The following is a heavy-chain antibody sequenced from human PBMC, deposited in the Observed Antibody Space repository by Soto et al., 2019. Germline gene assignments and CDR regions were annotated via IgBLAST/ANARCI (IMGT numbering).Heavy chain of an antibody. V-gene: IGHV4-59*08. D-gene: IGHD1-1*01. CDR2: IYYSGST. Sequence: QVQLQESGPGLVKPSENLSLTCTVSGGSISSYYWSWIRQPPGKGLEWIGYIYYSGSTNYNPSLKSRVTISVDTSKNQFSLMLSSVTAADTAVYYCARRYGYSFDYWGQGTLVTVSS. CDR1: GGSISSYY. J-gene: IGHJ4*02. CDR3: ARRYGYSFDY.